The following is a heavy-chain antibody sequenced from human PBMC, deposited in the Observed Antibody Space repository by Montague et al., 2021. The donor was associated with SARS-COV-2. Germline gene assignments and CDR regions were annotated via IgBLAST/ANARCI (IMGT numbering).Heavy chain of an antibody. CDR2: IHSGGET. CDR1: GITVSTNY. J-gene: IGHJ6*02. Sequence: SLRLSCAASGITVSTNYMNWVRQAPGKGLEWVSVIHSGGETYYADSVKGRFTTSRDSPKNTLYLQMNSLRPEDTAVYYCARVMSDSSGYYGYGMDVWGQGTTVTVSS. CDR3: ARVMSDSSGYYGYGMDV. D-gene: IGHD3-22*01. V-gene: IGHV3-66*02.